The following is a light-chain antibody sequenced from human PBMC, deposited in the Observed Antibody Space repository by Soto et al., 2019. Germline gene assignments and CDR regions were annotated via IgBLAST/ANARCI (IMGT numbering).Light chain of an antibody. V-gene: IGLV2-14*03. CDR1: SSDVGAYNF. J-gene: IGLJ1*01. CDR2: DVS. Sequence: QSALTQPASVSGSPGQSITISCTGTSSDVGAYNFVSWYQQHPGKVPKLMIFDVSSRPSGVSDRFSGSKSGNTASLTISALQAEDEGDYYCSSYTRSSTHVFGSGTKVTVL. CDR3: SSYTRSSTHV.